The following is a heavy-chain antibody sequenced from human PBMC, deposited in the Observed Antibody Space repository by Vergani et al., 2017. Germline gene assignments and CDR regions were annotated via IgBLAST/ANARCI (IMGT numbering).Heavy chain of an antibody. CDR1: GGSISSYY. CDR3: ARGGYYYDSSGYHHHFDY. J-gene: IGHJ4*02. D-gene: IGHD3-22*01. CDR2: IYYSGST. V-gene: IGHV4-59*01. Sequence: QVQLQESGPGLVKPSETLSLTCTVSGGSISSYYWSWIRQPPGKGLEWIGYIYYSGSTNYNPSLKSRVTISVDTSKNQLCMKLSSVTAADTAVYYCARGGYYYDSSGYHHHFDYWGQGTLVTVSS.